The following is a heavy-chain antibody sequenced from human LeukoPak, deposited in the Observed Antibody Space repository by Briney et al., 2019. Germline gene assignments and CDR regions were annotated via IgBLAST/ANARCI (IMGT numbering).Heavy chain of an antibody. CDR1: GGSFSGYY. CDR3: ARDGYCSSTSCVNWFDP. CDR2: IYTSGST. V-gene: IGHV4-4*07. Sequence: PSETLSLTCAVYGGSFSGYYWSWIRQPAGKGLEWIGRIYTSGSTNYNPSLKSRVTMSVDTSKNQFSLKLSSVTAADTAVYYCARDGYCSSTSCVNWFDPWGQGTLVTVSS. J-gene: IGHJ5*02. D-gene: IGHD2-2*03.